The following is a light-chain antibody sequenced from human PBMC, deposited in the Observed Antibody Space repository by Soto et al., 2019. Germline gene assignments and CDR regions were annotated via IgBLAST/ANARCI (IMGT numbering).Light chain of an antibody. V-gene: IGLV2-11*01. Sequence: QSALTQPRSVSGSPGQSVTISCTGSSSDVGGYNYVTWYQQYPGKAPKVMIYDVKTRPSGVPDRFSGSKSGNTASLTISGHQAEDEADYYCCSYAGDYTFVFGTGTKVTVL. CDR2: DVK. CDR1: SSDVGGYNY. CDR3: CSYAGDYTFV. J-gene: IGLJ1*01.